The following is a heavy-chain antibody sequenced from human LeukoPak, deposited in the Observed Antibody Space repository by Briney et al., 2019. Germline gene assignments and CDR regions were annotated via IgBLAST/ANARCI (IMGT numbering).Heavy chain of an antibody. CDR2: IRSKAYSGTT. CDR1: GFTFGDYA. Sequence: GGSLRLSCTASGFTFGDYAMSWVRQAPGKGLEWVAFIRSKAYSGTTEYAASVKGRFTISRDDSKSIAYLQMNSLKTEDIAVYYCTPTFGGVISYWGQGTLVTVSS. V-gene: IGHV3-49*04. D-gene: IGHD3-16*01. J-gene: IGHJ4*02. CDR3: TPTFGGVISY.